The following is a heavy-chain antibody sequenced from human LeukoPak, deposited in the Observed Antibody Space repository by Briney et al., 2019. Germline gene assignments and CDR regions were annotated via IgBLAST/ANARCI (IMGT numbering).Heavy chain of an antibody. D-gene: IGHD6-13*01. Sequence: PSETLSLTCTVSGGSIRSYYWSWLRQPPGKGLEWIAYIYYSGSTNYNPSLKSRVTISVDTSKNQFSLKLSSVTAADTAVYYCARVYYSNSYDYWYFDLWGRGTLVTVSS. V-gene: IGHV4-59*01. CDR3: ARVYYSNSYDYWYFDL. J-gene: IGHJ2*01. CDR2: IYYSGST. CDR1: GGSIRSYY.